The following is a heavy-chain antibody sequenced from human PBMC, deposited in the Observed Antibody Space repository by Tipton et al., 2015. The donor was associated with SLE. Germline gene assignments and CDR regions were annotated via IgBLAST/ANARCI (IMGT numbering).Heavy chain of an antibody. D-gene: IGHD3-16*02. CDR2: IYYSGST. J-gene: IGHJ4*02. CDR3: ASSLDDYVWGSYRYHFDY. Sequence: LRLSCTDSGGSISSGDYYWSWIRQPPGKGLEWIGYIYYSGSTYYNPSLKSRVTISVDTSKNQFSLKLSSVTAADTAVYYCASSLDDYVWGSYRYHFDYWGQGTLVTVSS. CDR1: GGSISSGDYY. V-gene: IGHV4-30-4*01.